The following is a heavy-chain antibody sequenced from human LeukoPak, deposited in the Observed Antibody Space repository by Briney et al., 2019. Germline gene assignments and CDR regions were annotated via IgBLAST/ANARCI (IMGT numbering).Heavy chain of an antibody. D-gene: IGHD3-10*01. Sequence: GGSLRPSCAASGFTFSNYAMTWVHQAPGKGLEWVSAIGSSGVGTYYADSVKGRFTISRDNSRYTLFLQMNSLRAEDTAVYYCAKGNPLVRYGMDVWGQGTTVTVSS. CDR3: AKGNPLVRYGMDV. V-gene: IGHV3-23*01. CDR1: GFTFSNYA. CDR2: IGSSGVGT. J-gene: IGHJ6*02.